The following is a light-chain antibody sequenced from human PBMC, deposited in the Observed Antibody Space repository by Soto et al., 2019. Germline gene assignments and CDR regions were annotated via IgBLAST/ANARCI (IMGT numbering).Light chain of an antibody. V-gene: IGLV2-11*01. CDR1: SSDVGGYNY. CDR2: DVS. Sequence: QPVLTQPRSVSGTPGQSVTISCTGTSSDVGGYNYASWYQQDPGKVPKLMIYDVSKRPSGVPDRFSGSKSGNTASLTISGLQAEDEADYYCCSYAGRSYVFGTGTKVTVL. CDR3: CSYAGRSYV. J-gene: IGLJ1*01.